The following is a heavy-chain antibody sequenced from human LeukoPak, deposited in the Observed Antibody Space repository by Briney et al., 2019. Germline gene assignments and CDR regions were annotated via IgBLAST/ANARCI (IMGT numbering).Heavy chain of an antibody. CDR1: GFTFSHYG. CDR3: AKPPYSSGWSETRANYFDY. J-gene: IGHJ4*02. V-gene: IGHV3-23*01. CDR2: ISGSGGST. D-gene: IGHD6-19*01. Sequence: SGGSLRLSCAASGFTFSHYGMTWVRQAPGKGLEWVSAISGSGGSTYYAGSVKGRFTISRDNSKDTLYLQMNSLRAEDTAVYYCAKPPYSSGWSETRANYFDYWGQGTLVTVSS.